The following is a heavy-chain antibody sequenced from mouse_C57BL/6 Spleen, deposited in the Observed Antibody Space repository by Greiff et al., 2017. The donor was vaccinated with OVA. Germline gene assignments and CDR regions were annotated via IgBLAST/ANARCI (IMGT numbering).Heavy chain of an antibody. CDR2: IDPEDGET. Sequence: VQLQQSGAELVKPGASVKLSCTASGFNIKDYYMHWVKQRTEQGLEWIGRIDPEDGETKYAPKFPGKATITADTSSNTAYLQLSSLTSEDTAVYYCARDGNGFAYWGQGTLVTVSA. V-gene: IGHV14-2*01. CDR1: GFNIKDYY. CDR3: ARDGNGFAY. J-gene: IGHJ3*01. D-gene: IGHD2-1*01.